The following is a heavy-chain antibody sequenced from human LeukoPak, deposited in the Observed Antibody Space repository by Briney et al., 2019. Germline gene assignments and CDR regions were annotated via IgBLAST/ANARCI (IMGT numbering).Heavy chain of an antibody. V-gene: IGHV1-3*01. J-gene: IGHJ3*02. CDR1: GYTFTSYA. CDR2: INAGNGNT. Sequence: GASVKVSCKASGYTFTSYAMHWVRQAHGQGLEWMGWINAGNGNTKYSQKFQGRVTITRDTSASTAYMELSSLRSEDTAVYYCARVGAEGAFDIWGQGTMVTVSS. CDR3: ARVGAEGAFDI. D-gene: IGHD1-26*01.